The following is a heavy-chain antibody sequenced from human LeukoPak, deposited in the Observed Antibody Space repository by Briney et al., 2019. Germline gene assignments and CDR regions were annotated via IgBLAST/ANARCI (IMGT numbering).Heavy chain of an antibody. Sequence: SETLSFNCAVYGGSFSGYYWSWIRQPPGKGLEWIGEINHSGSTNYNPSLKSRVTISVDTSKNQFSLKLSSVTAADTAVYYCARGGSWYYDSSGYYGYWGQGTLVTVSS. V-gene: IGHV4-34*01. CDR1: GGSFSGYY. D-gene: IGHD3-22*01. CDR2: INHSGST. J-gene: IGHJ4*02. CDR3: ARGGSWYYDSSGYYGY.